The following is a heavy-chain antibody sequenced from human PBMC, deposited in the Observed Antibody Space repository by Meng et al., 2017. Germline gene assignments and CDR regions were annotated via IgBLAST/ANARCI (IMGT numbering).Heavy chain of an antibody. CDR2: IYCDNDN. Sequence: LTLVTNKPAPPLNLTFNAFAHTITRVGVGWVRQPPGKALEWIALIYCDNDNPYSPYLKTRLFISTYDTTVRMVHPQTSMHNVDDATFYCAAIVAARAFDYWGQGTLVTVSS. V-gene: IGHV2-5*02. CDR3: AAIVAARAFDY. J-gene: IGHJ4*02. CDR1: AFAHTITRVG. D-gene: IGHD6-6*01.